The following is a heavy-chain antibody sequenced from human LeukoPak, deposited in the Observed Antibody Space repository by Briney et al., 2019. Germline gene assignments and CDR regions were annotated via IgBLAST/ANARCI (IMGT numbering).Heavy chain of an antibody. J-gene: IGHJ4*02. Sequence: SETLSLTCAVYGGSFSGYYWSWIRQPPGKGLEWIGEINHSGSTNYNPSLKSRVTISVDTSKNQFSLKLSSVTAADTAVYYCARGSTVDYWGQGTLVTVSS. CDR2: INHSGST. CDR1: GGSFSGYY. CDR3: ARGSTVDY. V-gene: IGHV4-34*01.